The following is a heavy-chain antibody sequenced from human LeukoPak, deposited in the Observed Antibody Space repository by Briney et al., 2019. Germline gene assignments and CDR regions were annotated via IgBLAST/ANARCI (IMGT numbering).Heavy chain of an antibody. CDR1: GGSFSGYY. V-gene: IGHV4-34*01. CDR3: ARDLISDGYYDYVWGSYRSYDYMDV. CDR2: INHSGST. J-gene: IGHJ6*03. Sequence: PSETLSLTCAVYGGSFSGYYWSWIRQPPGKGLEWIGEINHSGSTNYNPSLKSRVTISVDTSKNQFSLKLSSVTAADTAVYYCARDLISDGYYDYVWGSYRSYDYMDVWGKGTTVTVSS. D-gene: IGHD3-16*02.